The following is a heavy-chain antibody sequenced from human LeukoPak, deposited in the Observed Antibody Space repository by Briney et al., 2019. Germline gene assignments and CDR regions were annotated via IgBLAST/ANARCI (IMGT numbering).Heavy chain of an antibody. Sequence: ASVKVSCKASGYTFTSYGISWVRQAPGQGLEWMGWISAYSANTNYAQKLQGRVTMTTDTSTSTAYVELRSLRSDDTAVYYCARDYSGSSNFDYWGQGTLVTVSS. J-gene: IGHJ4*02. CDR1: GYTFTSYG. CDR2: ISAYSANT. CDR3: ARDYSGSSNFDY. V-gene: IGHV1-18*01. D-gene: IGHD1-26*01.